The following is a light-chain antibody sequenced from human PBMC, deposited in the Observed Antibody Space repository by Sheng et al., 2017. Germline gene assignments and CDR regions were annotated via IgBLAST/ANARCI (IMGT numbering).Light chain of an antibody. V-gene: IGKV4-1*01. CDR1: QSVLYNSNNKNY. CDR3: QQYYSLPWT. J-gene: IGKJ1*01. CDR2: WAS. Sequence: DIVMTQSPDSLAVSLGERATINCKSSQSVLYNSNNKNYLAWYQQKPGQPPKLLIYWASTRESGVPDRFSGSGSGTDFTLTISSLQAEDVAVYYCQQYYSLPWTFGQGTKVVIK.